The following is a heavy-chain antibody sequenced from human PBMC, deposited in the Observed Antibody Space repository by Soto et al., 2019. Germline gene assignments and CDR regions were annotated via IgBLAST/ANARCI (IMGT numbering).Heavy chain of an antibody. J-gene: IGHJ1*01. CDR1: GFSFSSYS. Sequence: GGSLRLSCEASGFSFSSYSMNWVRQAPGKGLEWVSFISSGTSYKYYADSVKGRFTISRDNAKNSLYLQMNSLRAEDTAVYYCARDSSALWEPVQYLQHWGQGTQVTVSS. CDR3: ARDSSALWEPVQYLQH. V-gene: IGHV3-21*01. D-gene: IGHD1-26*01. CDR2: ISSGTSYK.